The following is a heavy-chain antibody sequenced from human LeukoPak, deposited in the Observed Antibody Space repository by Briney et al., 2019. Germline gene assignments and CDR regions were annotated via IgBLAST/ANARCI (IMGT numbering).Heavy chain of an antibody. V-gene: IGHV3-23*01. J-gene: IGHJ4*02. CDR3: AKLRRYDSSGYYLYYFDY. CDR2: ISGGGVNT. CDR1: GFTFNSYA. Sequence: QTGGSLRLSCAASGFTFNSYAMTWVRQAPGKGLEWVSAISGGGVNTYYADSVKGRFTISRDNSKNTPYLQMNSLRAEDTAVYYCAKLRRYDSSGYYLYYFDYWGQGTLVTVSS. D-gene: IGHD3-22*01.